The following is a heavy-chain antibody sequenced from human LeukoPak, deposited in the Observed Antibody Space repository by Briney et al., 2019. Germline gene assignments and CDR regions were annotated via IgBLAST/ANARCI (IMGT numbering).Heavy chain of an antibody. J-gene: IGHJ6*04. CDR2: ISGSGGST. D-gene: IGHD3-3*01. V-gene: IGHV3-23*01. Sequence: PGGSLRLSCAASGFTFSDYYMSWIRQAPGKGLEWVSAISGSGGSTYYADSAKGRFTISRDNSKNTLYLQMNSLRAEDTAVYYCAKDRITVFGVVPDVWGKGTTVTVSS. CDR1: GFTFSDYY. CDR3: AKDRITVFGVVPDV.